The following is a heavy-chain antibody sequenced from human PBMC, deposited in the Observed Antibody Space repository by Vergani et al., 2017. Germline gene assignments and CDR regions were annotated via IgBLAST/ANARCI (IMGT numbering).Heavy chain of an antibody. Sequence: QVQLQESGPGLVKPSQTLSLTCTVSGGSISSGSYYWSWIRQPAGKGLEWIGRIYTRGSTNYNPSLKSRVTMSVDTSQNQFSLKLSSVTAVDTAVYYCARGGIVVVPAVGTSGYYYMDVWGKGTTVTVSS. CDR3: ARGGIVVVPAVGTSGYYYMDV. CDR2: IYTRGST. J-gene: IGHJ6*03. V-gene: IGHV4-61*02. CDR1: GGSISSGSYY. D-gene: IGHD2-2*01.